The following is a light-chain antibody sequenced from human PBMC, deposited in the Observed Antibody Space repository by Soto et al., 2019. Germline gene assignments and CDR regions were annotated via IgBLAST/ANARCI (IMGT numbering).Light chain of an antibody. CDR2: GAS. J-gene: IGKJ1*01. CDR3: HQYGSSPAT. Sequence: EIVLTHSQAPLSFSPVERATLXFMASQSVSSSFLAWYQQKPGQAPRLLIYGASSRATGIPDRFSGSGSGTDFTLTISRLEPEDFAVYYCHQYGSSPATFGQGTKVDI. V-gene: IGKV3-20*01. CDR1: QSVSSSF.